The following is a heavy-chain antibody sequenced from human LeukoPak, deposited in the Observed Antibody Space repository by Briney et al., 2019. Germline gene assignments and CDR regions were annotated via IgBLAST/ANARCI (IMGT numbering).Heavy chain of an antibody. J-gene: IGHJ4*02. CDR2: IKQDGSEK. D-gene: IGHD6-13*01. CDR3: ARDNMKDGGLAAAGTDY. V-gene: IGHV3-7*01. CDR1: GFTFTSYW. Sequence: GGSLRLSCAASGFTFTSYWMSWVRQAPGKGLEWVANIKQDGSEKYYVDSVKGQFTISRDNAEKSLYLQMNSLRAEDTAVYYCARDNMKDGGLAAAGTDYWGQGTLVTVSS.